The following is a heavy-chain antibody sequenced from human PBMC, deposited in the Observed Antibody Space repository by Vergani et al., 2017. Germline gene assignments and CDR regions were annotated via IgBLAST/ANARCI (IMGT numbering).Heavy chain of an antibody. V-gene: IGHV2-26*01. CDR1: GFSLSNARMG. CDR2: IFSNGEK. Sequence: QVTLKESGPVLVKPTETLTLTCTVSGFSLSNARMGVSWIRQPPGKALEWLAHIFSNGEKSYSTSLKSRLTISKATSKSQVVLTMTNMDPVDTATYYCARIQTFYDWFDPWGQGTLVTVSS. J-gene: IGHJ5*02. D-gene: IGHD5/OR15-5a*01. CDR3: ARIQTFYDWFDP.